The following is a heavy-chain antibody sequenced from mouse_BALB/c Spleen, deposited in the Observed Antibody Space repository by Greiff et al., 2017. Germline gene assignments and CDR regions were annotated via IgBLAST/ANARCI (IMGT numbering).Heavy chain of an antibody. CDR3: ARQPSYYGSSYDYFDY. Sequence: EVMLVESGGGLVKPGGSLKLSCAASGFAFSSYDMSWVRQTPEKRLEWVAYISSGGGSTYYPDTVKGRFTISRDNAKNTLYLQMSSLKSEDTAMYYCARQPSYYGSSYDYFDYWGQGTTLTVSS. CDR2: ISSGGGST. J-gene: IGHJ2*01. D-gene: IGHD1-1*01. CDR1: GFAFSSYD. V-gene: IGHV5-12-1*01.